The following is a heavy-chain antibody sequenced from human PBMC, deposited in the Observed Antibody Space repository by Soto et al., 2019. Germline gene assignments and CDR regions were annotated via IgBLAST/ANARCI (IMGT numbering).Heavy chain of an antibody. V-gene: IGHV4-59*08. D-gene: IGHD5-18*01. Sequence: QVQLQESGPGLVKPSETLSLTCTVSGASISSSYWSWIRQPPGKGLEWIGYIYNSGSTTYNPSLKSRVPKSVDTSKNQFSLKLSSVTAADPAVYYCARRYSYGHFDYWGQGTLVTVSS. CDR1: GASISSSY. CDR3: ARRYSYGHFDY. CDR2: IYNSGST. J-gene: IGHJ4*02.